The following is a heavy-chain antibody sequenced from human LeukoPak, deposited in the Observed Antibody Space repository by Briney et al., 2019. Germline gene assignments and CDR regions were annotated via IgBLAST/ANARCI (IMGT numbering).Heavy chain of an antibody. CDR3: ARGPSYFQH. V-gene: IGHV6-1*01. CDR1: GDSVSSNSAT. J-gene: IGHJ1*01. Sequence: SQTLSLTCAISGDSVSSNSATWNWIRQSPSRGLEWLGRTYYRSKWYKYYAVSVKGRITINPDASKNQFSLQLNSVTPEDTAVHYCARGPSYFQHWGQGTLVTVSS. CDR2: TYYRSKWYK.